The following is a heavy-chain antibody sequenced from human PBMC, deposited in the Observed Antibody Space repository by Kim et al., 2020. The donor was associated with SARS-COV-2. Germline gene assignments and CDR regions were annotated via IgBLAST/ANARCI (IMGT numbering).Heavy chain of an antibody. J-gene: IGHJ5*02. CDR3: ARVGSGIAGWLYWFDP. V-gene: IGHV3-21*04. CDR2: ISSSSSYI. CDR1: GFTFSSYS. Sequence: GGSLRLSCAASGFTFSSYSMNWVRQAPGKGLEGVSSISSSSSYIYYAYSVKCRFTISRDNAKNSLYLQMNSLRAEDTAVYYCARVGSGIAGWLYWFDPLGQETLVTVS. D-gene: IGHD3-10*01.